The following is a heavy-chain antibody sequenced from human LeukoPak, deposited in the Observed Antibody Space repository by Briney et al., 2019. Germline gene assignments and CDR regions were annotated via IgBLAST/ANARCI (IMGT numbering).Heavy chain of an antibody. CDR2: IYYSGST. V-gene: IGHV4-39*01. CDR1: GGSISSSSHY. Sequence: SETPSLTCTVSGGSISSSSHYWGWIRQPPGKGLEWIGSIYYSGSTYYNPSLKSRVIISVDTSKNQFSLKLTSVTAADTAVYYCARQKITTSDYWGQGTLVTVSS. J-gene: IGHJ4*02. CDR3: ARQKITTSDY. D-gene: IGHD3-22*01.